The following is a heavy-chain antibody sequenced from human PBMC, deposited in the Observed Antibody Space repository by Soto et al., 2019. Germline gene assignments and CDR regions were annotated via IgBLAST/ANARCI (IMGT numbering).Heavy chain of an antibody. CDR3: ARVATMVRGGNWFDP. CDR2: IIPILGIA. Sequence: GASVKVSCKASGGTFSSYTISWVRQAPGQGLEWMGRIIPILGIANYAQKFQGRVTITADKSTSTAYMELSSLRSEDTAVFYCARVATMVRGGNWFDPWGQGTLVTVSS. D-gene: IGHD3-10*01. V-gene: IGHV1-69*02. CDR1: GGTFSSYT. J-gene: IGHJ5*02.